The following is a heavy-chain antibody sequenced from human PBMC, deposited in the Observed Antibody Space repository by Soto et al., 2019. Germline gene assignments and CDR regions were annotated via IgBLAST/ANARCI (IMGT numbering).Heavy chain of an antibody. CDR2: IYYSGST. J-gene: IGHJ4*02. CDR1: GGSISSSSYY. V-gene: IGHV4-39*01. Sequence: SETLSLTCTVSGGSISSSSYYWGWIRQPPGKGLEWIGSIYYSGSTYYNPSLKSRVTISVDTSKNQFSLKLSSVTAADTAVYYFATRLRLRELSVPNWGQGTLVTVSS. D-gene: IGHD3-16*02. CDR3: ATRLRLRELSVPN.